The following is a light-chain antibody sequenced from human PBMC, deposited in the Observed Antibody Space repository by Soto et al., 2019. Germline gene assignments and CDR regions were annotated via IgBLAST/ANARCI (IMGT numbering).Light chain of an antibody. V-gene: IGKV3D-15*01. J-gene: IGKJ1*01. Sequence: EIVMTQSPDTLSVSPGERATLSRRASQSISNNLAWYQHKPGQAPRLLMYGASTRATGFPARFSGSGSGTEFTLTISSLQSEDFATYYCQQYDTYLTFGQGTKVDIK. CDR2: GAS. CDR3: QQYDTYLT. CDR1: QSISNN.